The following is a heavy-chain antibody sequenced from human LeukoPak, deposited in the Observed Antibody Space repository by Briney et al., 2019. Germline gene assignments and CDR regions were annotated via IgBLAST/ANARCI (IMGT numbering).Heavy chain of an antibody. Sequence: ASVKVSCMASGYTFTSYGISWVRQAPGQGLEWMGWISAYNGNTNYAQKLQGRVTMTTDTSTSTAYMELRSLRSDDTAVYYCARDTKTPPSSWYEYYYYGMDVWGQGTTVTVSS. CDR3: ARDTKTPPSSWYEYYYYGMDV. D-gene: IGHD6-13*01. J-gene: IGHJ6*02. CDR2: ISAYNGNT. V-gene: IGHV1-18*01. CDR1: GYTFTSYG.